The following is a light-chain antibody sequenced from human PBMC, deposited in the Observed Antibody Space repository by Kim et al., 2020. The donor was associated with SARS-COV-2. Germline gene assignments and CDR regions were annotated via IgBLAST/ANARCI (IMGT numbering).Light chain of an antibody. Sequence: DIQMTQSPSSLSASVGDRVNITCRADQSITNDLNWYQQKPGKVPNVLIYSASSLQGGVPSRFSGSGSGTDFTLTISSLQPEDFATYYCQRTYGLPLTFGGGTKVDIK. CDR1: QSITND. CDR3: QRTYGLPLT. J-gene: IGKJ4*01. CDR2: SAS. V-gene: IGKV1-39*01.